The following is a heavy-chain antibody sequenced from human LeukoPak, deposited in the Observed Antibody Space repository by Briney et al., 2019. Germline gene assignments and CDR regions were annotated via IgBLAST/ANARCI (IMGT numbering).Heavy chain of an antibody. V-gene: IGHV4-34*01. CDR2: INHSGST. J-gene: IGHJ5*02. D-gene: IGHD6-13*01. CDR3: ARDVAALVRGWFDP. Sequence: PSETLPLTCAVYGGSFSGYYWSWIRQPPGKGLEWIGEINHSGSTNYNPSLKSRVTISVDTSKNQFSLKLSSVTAADTAVYYCARDVAALVRGWFDPWGQGTLVTVSS. CDR1: GGSFSGYY.